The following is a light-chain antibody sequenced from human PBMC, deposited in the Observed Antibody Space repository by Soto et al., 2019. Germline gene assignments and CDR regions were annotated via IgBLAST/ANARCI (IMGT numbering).Light chain of an antibody. J-gene: IGKJ3*01. Sequence: DIQMTQSPSSLSAAVVDRVTITCRASQGIDNYLAWYQQKPGKVPKLLIYAASTLQSGVPSRFSGSASGTDFTLTISSLQPEDVATYYCQMYNIAPFTFGPGTKVDIK. CDR2: AAS. CDR1: QGIDNY. CDR3: QMYNIAPFT. V-gene: IGKV1-27*01.